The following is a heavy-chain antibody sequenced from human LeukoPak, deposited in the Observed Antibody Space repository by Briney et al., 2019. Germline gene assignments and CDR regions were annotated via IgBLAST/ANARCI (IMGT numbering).Heavy chain of an antibody. D-gene: IGHD6-25*01. Sequence: PGGTLRLSCAASGCLFGGHAMMWIRQAPGQGLECVSSISSSATYINYADSVKGRFTISRDNAKNSLFLDMNSLRVADEAVYYCVRAATRVDFLDSWGQGTLVTVSS. CDR2: ISSSATYI. V-gene: IGHV3-21*01. CDR1: GCLFGGHA. CDR3: VRAATRVDFLDS. J-gene: IGHJ4*02.